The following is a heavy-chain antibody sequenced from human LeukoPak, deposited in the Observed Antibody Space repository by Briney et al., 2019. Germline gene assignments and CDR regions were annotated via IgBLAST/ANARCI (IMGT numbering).Heavy chain of an antibody. J-gene: IGHJ3*02. D-gene: IGHD6-19*01. Sequence: SETLSLTCAVYGGSFSGYYWSWIRQPPGKGLEWIGYIYYSGSTYYNPSLKSRVTISVDTSKNQFSLKLSSVTAADTAVYYCARDAIAVADRGAFDIWGQGTMVTVSS. CDR3: ARDAIAVADRGAFDI. CDR2: IYYSGST. V-gene: IGHV4-34*09. CDR1: GGSFSGYY.